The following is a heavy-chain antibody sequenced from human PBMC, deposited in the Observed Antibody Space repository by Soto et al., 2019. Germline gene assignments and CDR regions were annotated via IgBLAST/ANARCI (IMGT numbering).Heavy chain of an antibody. V-gene: IGHV3-23*01. CDR2: ISGSGGRT. Sequence: EVQLLESGGGLVQPGGSLRLSCAASGFTFSNYAMSWVRQAPGKGLAWVSAISGSGGRTYYAASVKGRFSISRDNSKNTLYLQMNSLRAEDTAVYYCAKDAIVVLPAAKTILYPFAYWGQGTLVTVAS. CDR3: AKDAIVVLPAAKTILYPFAY. D-gene: IGHD2-2*01. CDR1: GFTFSNYA. J-gene: IGHJ4*02.